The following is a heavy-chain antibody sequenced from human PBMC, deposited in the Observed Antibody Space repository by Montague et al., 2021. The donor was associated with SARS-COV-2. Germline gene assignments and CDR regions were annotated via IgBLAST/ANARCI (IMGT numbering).Heavy chain of an antibody. Sequence: SDTLSLTCTVSGGSISSSSNYWGWIRQPPGKGLEWIGSIYYSGSTYYNSSLKSRVTISVDTSKNQFSLKLNSVTAAHTAVYYCARLVWFGELSSENWFDPWGQGTLVTVSS. CDR1: GGSISSSSNY. CDR3: ARLVWFGELSSENWFDP. J-gene: IGHJ5*02. V-gene: IGHV4-39*01. CDR2: IYYSGST. D-gene: IGHD3-10*01.